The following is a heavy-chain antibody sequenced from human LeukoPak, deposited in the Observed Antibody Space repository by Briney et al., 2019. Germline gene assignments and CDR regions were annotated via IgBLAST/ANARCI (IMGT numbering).Heavy chain of an antibody. D-gene: IGHD2-15*01. CDR1: GYAFTGYY. CDR3: ARVAGYCSGGSCYSPGAFDI. CDR2: INPNSGGT. Sequence: GASVKVSCKASGYAFTGYYMHWVRQAPGQGLECMGWINPNSGGTNYAQKFQGRVTMTRDTSISTAYMELSRLRSDDTAVYYCARVAGYCSGGSCYSPGAFDIWGQGTMVTVSS. V-gene: IGHV1-2*02. J-gene: IGHJ3*02.